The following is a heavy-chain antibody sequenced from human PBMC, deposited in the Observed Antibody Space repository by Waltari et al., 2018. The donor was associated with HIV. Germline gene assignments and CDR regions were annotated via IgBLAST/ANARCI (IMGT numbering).Heavy chain of an antibody. V-gene: IGHV3-66*01. CDR3: ARETYGGFDI. CDR2: IHNSGNT. D-gene: IGHD3-10*01. Sequence: EVQLVESGGGLVQPGGSLRLSCSPSGLTIRHNYMSWVRQVPGKGLEWVSVIHNSGNTYYTDSVKGRFTVSRDISNNTVSLLMNSLRADDTAVYYCARETYGGFDIWGQGTLVTVSS. J-gene: IGHJ3*02. CDR1: GLTIRHNY.